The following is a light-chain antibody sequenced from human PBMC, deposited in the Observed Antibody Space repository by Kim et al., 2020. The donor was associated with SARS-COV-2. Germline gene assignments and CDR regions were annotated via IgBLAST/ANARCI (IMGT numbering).Light chain of an antibody. CDR2: QDS. Sequence: SVSPGQTASITCSGDKLGDKYACWYQQKPGQSPFLVIYQDSKRPSGIPERFSGSNSGNTATLTISGTQAMDEADYYCQAWDSSTGVFGGGTQLTVL. CDR1: KLGDKY. J-gene: IGLJ2*01. V-gene: IGLV3-1*01. CDR3: QAWDSSTGV.